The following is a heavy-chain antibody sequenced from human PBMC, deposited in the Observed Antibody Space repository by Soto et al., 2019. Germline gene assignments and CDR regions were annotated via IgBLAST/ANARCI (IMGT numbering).Heavy chain of an antibody. V-gene: IGHV3-13*05. D-gene: IGHD2-2*02. CDR1: GFTFSNYD. Sequence: EVQLVESGGGLVQPGGTLRLSCAASGFTFSNYDMHWVRQVPGKGLEWVSAIGAAHDPYYLGSVKGRFTISRENAKNSMYLQMNGLGAGDSTVYYCARAYTGRLPRRADYYYAMDVWGQGTTVTVSS. J-gene: IGHJ6*02. CDR2: IGAAHDP. CDR3: ARAYTGRLPRRADYYYAMDV.